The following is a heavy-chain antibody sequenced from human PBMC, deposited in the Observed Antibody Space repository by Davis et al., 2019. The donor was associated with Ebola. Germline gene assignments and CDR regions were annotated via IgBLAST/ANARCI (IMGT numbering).Heavy chain of an antibody. CDR1: GYSINRGLT. CDR2: IYHSGST. Sequence: SETLSLTCTVSGYSINRGLTWGCIRQPPGQGLEWIGSIYHSGSTNYSPSLKSRVTISADTSKNQLPLRLKSVTAADTALYYCARDYVYWGQGILVSVSS. J-gene: IGHJ4*02. V-gene: IGHV4-38-2*02. D-gene: IGHD1-14*01. CDR3: ARDYVY.